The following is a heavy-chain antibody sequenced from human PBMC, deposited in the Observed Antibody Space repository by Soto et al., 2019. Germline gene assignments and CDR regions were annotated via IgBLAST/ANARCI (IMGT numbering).Heavy chain of an antibody. CDR3: ARTLFIAAAGTGWFDP. D-gene: IGHD6-13*01. CDR2: IYYSGST. V-gene: IGHV4-59*12. J-gene: IGHJ5*02. CDR1: GGSISSYY. Sequence: PSETLSLTCTVSGGSISSYYWSWIRQPPGKGLEWIGYIYYSGSTYYNPSLKSRVTISVDRSKNQFSLKLSSVTAADTAVYYCARTLFIAAAGTGWFDPWGQGTLVTVSS.